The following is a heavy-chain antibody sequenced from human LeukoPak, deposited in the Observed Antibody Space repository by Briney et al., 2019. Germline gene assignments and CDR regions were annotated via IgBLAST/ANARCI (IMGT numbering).Heavy chain of an antibody. J-gene: IGHJ5*02. V-gene: IGHV4-59*01. CDR2: IYYSGST. CDR3: ARGAAHRVSGWFDP. Sequence: PSETLSLTCTASGGSISNYYFSWLRQPPGKGLEGIGYIYYSGSTDYHPSLTSRVTISLDTSKNQFSLDLNSVTAADTAVYYCARGAAHRVSGWFDPWGQGTLVTVSS. D-gene: IGHD6-13*01. CDR1: GGSISNYY.